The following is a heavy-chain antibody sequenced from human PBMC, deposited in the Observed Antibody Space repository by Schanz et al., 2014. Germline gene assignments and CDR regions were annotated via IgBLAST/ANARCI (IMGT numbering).Heavy chain of an antibody. Sequence: QAQLMESGGGVVQPGRSLRLSCAVSGFTVSSNHMSWVRQPPGKGLEWIGYIYYSGTTYYNPSLRSRPSISVDTFRNLLSLKVTSVTAADTAIYYCARVSHVYRYYYIDFWGKGTTVTVSS. CDR3: ARVSHVYRYYYIDF. D-gene: IGHD3-16*02. CDR1: GFTVSSNH. CDR2: IYYSGTT. V-gene: IGHV4-59*06. J-gene: IGHJ6*03.